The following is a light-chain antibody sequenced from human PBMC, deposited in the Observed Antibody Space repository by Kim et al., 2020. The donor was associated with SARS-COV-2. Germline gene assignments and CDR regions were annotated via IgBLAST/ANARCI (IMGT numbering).Light chain of an antibody. CDR3: QKYNGAPWT. Sequence: ATVGNRGTNTWRAGQSNRNDLTWDQQKPGKVPKILIFAASTVQSGVPSRFSGSGSGTDFTLTISSLQPEDVATYYCQKYNGAPWTFGQGTKVEI. V-gene: IGKV1-27*01. CDR2: AAS. J-gene: IGKJ1*01. CDR1: QSNRND.